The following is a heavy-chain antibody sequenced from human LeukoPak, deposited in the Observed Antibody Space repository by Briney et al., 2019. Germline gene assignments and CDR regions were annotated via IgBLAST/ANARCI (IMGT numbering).Heavy chain of an antibody. Sequence: GGSLRLSCAASGFTFDDYAMHWARQAPGKGLEWVSGISWNSGSIGYADSVKGRFTISRDNAKNSLYLQMNSLRAEDTALYYCAKLDNFDWGYFDYWGQGTLVTVSS. CDR2: ISWNSGSI. CDR3: AKLDNFDWGYFDY. V-gene: IGHV3-9*01. CDR1: GFTFDDYA. J-gene: IGHJ4*02. D-gene: IGHD3-9*01.